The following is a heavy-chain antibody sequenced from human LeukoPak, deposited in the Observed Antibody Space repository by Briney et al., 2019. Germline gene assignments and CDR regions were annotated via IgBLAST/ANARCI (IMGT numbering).Heavy chain of an antibody. Sequence: PSQTLSLTCTVSGGSISSGGYYWSWIRQHPGKGLEWIGYIYYSGSTYYNPSLKSRVTISVDTSKNQFSLKLSSVTAADTAVYYCASKGHSNNAFDIWGQGTMVTVSS. D-gene: IGHD5-18*01. J-gene: IGHJ3*02. V-gene: IGHV4-31*03. CDR1: GGSISSGGYY. CDR2: IYYSGST. CDR3: ASKGHSNNAFDI.